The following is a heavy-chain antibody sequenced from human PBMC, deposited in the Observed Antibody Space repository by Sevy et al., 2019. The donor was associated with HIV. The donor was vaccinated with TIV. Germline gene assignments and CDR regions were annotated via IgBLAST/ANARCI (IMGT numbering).Heavy chain of an antibody. CDR1: GFDFSIYS. V-gene: IGHV3-23*01. Sequence: GGSLRLSCAASGFDFSIYSMSWVRQAPGKGLEWVSTLSFGCGKINYADSVKGRFTISRDNSKSSVYLQMNNMRVEDTAVYNCAREGCNKPHDYWGQGTLVTVSS. J-gene: IGHJ4*02. CDR3: AREGCNKPHDY. CDR2: LSFGCGKI.